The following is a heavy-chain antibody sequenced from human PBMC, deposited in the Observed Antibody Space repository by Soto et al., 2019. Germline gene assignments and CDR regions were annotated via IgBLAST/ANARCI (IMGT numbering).Heavy chain of an antibody. CDR1: GFTFSSYA. J-gene: IGHJ6*02. CDR2: INSDGTKT. D-gene: IGHD2-2*02. CDR3: ARGYCSGTNCYNGMDV. Sequence: GGSLRLSCVASGFTFSSYAMHWVRQAPGKGLEYVSAINSDGTKTYYSDSVKGRFTISRDDSKNTVYLQMGSLRTEDMAVYYCARGYCSGTNCYNGMDVWGRGTTVTVSS. V-gene: IGHV3-64*02.